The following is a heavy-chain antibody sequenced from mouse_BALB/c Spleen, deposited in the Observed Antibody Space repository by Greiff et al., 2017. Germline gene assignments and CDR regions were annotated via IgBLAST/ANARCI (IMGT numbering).Heavy chain of an antibody. V-gene: IGHV5-9-3*01. D-gene: IGHD1-1*01. CDR2: ISSGGSYT. J-gene: IGHJ2*01. CDR3: ARDYYGSSYVFDY. CDR1: GFTFSSYA. Sequence: DVQLQESGGGLVKPGGSLKLSCAASGFTFSSYAMSWVRQTPEKRLEWVATISSGGSYTYYPDSVKGRFTISRDNAKNTLYLQMSSLRSEDTAMYYCARDYYGSSYVFDYWGQGTTLTVSS.